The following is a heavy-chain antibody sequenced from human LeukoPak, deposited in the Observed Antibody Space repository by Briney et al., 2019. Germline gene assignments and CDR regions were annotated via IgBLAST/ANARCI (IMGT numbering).Heavy chain of an antibody. V-gene: IGHV3-30-3*01. CDR2: ISYDGSNK. D-gene: IGHD6-13*01. J-gene: IGHJ4*02. Sequence: PGGSLRLSCAASGFTFSSYAMHWVRQAPGKGLEWVAVISYDGSNKYYADSVKGRFTISRDNAKNSLYLQMNSLRAEDTAVYYCARLLAAAGTQVIDYWGQGTLVTVSS. CDR1: GFTFSSYA. CDR3: ARLLAAAGTQVIDY.